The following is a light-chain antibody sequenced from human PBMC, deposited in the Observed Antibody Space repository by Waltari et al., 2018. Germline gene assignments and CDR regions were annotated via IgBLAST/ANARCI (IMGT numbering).Light chain of an antibody. CDR3: MQALQTPYT. Sequence: DIVMTQSPLSLTVTPGEPASISCRSSQSLLHSKGYNYLDWYLQKPGQSPQLLIYLGSNRASGVPDRFSGSRSGTDFTLKISRVEAEDVGVYYCMQALQTPYTFGQGTKLEIK. CDR2: LGS. CDR1: QSLLHSKGYNY. V-gene: IGKV2-28*01. J-gene: IGKJ2*01.